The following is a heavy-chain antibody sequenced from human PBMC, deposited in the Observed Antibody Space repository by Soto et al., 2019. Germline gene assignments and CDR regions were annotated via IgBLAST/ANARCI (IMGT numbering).Heavy chain of an antibody. Sequence: EVQLVESGGGLVQPGGSLRLSCTASGFSLSTSWMTWVRQAPGKGLEWVANIMQDGSDKYYVDSVKGRFTISRDNAKNSLYLQRTSLRAEDTAVYYCASKRLYFYGLDVWGQGTTVTVSS. J-gene: IGHJ6*02. CDR1: GFSLSTSW. CDR3: ASKRLYFYGLDV. V-gene: IGHV3-7*01. CDR2: IMQDGSDK.